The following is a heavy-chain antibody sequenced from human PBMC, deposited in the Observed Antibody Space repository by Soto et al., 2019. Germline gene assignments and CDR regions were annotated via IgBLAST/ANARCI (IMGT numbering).Heavy chain of an antibody. Sequence: QVQLVQSGAEVKKPGASVKVSCKASGYSFTSYDINWVRQATGQGLEWMGWMNPNSGNTGYAQKFKGRVTITRNTSISTAYMELSSLRSEDTAVYYCARVSMGSSSEDFQHWGQGTLVTVSS. J-gene: IGHJ1*01. CDR3: ARVSMGSSSEDFQH. D-gene: IGHD6-6*01. CDR2: MNPNSGNT. V-gene: IGHV1-8*01. CDR1: GYSFTSYD.